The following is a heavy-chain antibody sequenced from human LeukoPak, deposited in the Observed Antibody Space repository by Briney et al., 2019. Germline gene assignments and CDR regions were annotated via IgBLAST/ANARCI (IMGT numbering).Heavy chain of an antibody. J-gene: IGHJ4*02. CDR3: AREGCSGGSCYSGGADY. Sequence: KTGGSLRLSCAASGFTFSSYSMNWVRQAPGKGLEWVSYISSSSSYIYYADSVKGRFTISSNNAKNSLYLQMNSLRAEDTAVYYCAREGCSGGSCYSGGADYWGQGTLVTVSS. V-gene: IGHV3-21*01. CDR1: GFTFSSYS. D-gene: IGHD2-15*01. CDR2: ISSSSSYI.